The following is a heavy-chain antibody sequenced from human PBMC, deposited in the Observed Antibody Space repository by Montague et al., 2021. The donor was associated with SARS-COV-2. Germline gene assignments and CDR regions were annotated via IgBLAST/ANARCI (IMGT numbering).Heavy chain of an antibody. D-gene: IGHD3-10*01. J-gene: IGHJ6*02. CDR3: ARVRYYGSGTSLGMDV. Sequence: SETRSLTCTVSGGSISSYYWSWIRQPPGEGPEWIGYIYYSGSTNYNPSLKSRVTISVDTSKNQFSLKLSSVTAADTAVYYCARVRYYGSGTSLGMDVWGQGTTVTVSS. V-gene: IGHV4-59*12. CDR1: GGSISSYY. CDR2: IYYSGST.